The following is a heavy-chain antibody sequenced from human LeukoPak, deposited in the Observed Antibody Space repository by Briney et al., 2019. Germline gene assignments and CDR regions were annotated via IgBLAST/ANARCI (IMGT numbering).Heavy chain of an antibody. CDR1: GYTFTSYS. V-gene: IGHV1-18*01. J-gene: IGHJ3*02. CDR2: ISAYNGNT. D-gene: IGHD6-19*01. Sequence: ASVKVSCKASGYTFTSYSITWVRQAPGQGLEWMGWISAYNGNTNYAQKLQGRVTMTTDTSTSTAYMELRSLRSDDTAVYYCARGLQENLAWLKAFSAFDIWGQGTVVTVSS. CDR3: ARGLQENLAWLKAFSAFDI.